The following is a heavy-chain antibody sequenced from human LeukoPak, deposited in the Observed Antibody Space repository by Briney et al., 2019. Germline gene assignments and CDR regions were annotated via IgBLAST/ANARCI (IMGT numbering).Heavy chain of an antibody. V-gene: IGHV3-53*01. CDR3: ARVLSSGYSPDDYFDY. CDR2: IYSGGST. J-gene: IGHJ4*02. D-gene: IGHD3-22*01. Sequence: GGSLRLSCAASGFTVSSNYMSWVRQAPGKGLEWVSVIYSGGSTYYADSVKGRFTISGDNSKNTLYLQMNSLRAEDTAVYYCARVLSSGYSPDDYFDYWGQGTLVTVSS. CDR1: GFTVSSNY.